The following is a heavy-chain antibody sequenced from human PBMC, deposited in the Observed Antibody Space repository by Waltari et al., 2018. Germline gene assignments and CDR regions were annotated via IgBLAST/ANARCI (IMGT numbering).Heavy chain of an antibody. CDR2: ISSSSSTI. Sequence: EVQLVESGGGLVQPGGSLRLSCAASGFTFSSYSMNWVRQAPGKGLEWVSYISSSSSTIYYADSVKGRFTISRDNAKNSLYLQMNSLRAEDTAVYYCARIGAPSARYYYYYYMDVWGKGTTVTVSS. CDR1: GFTFSSYS. CDR3: ARIGAPSARYYYYYYMDV. V-gene: IGHV3-48*04. D-gene: IGHD4-17*01. J-gene: IGHJ6*03.